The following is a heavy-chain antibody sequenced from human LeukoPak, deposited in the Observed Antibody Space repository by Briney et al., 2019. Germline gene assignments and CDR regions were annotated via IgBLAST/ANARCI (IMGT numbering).Heavy chain of an antibody. CDR1: GFTFSSYW. D-gene: IGHD3-10*01. CDR3: ARAGAPYGLDI. V-gene: IGHV3-7*01. Sequence: GGSLRLSCVASGFTFSSYWMSWVRQAPGKGLEWVANIKQDGSEKYYVDSVKGRFTISRDNAKNSLFLQMNSLRAADTAVYYCARAGAPYGLDIWGQGTMVTVSS. CDR2: IKQDGSEK. J-gene: IGHJ3*02.